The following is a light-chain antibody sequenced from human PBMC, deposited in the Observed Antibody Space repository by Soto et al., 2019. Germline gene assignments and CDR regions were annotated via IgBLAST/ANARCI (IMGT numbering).Light chain of an antibody. J-gene: IGKJ1*01. CDR3: QQYGSSWWT. Sequence: EIVLTQSPGTLSLSPGERATLSCSASQSVSSSYLAWYQQKPGQAPKLLIYGASSRATGIPDRFSGSGSGTDFTLTISRLEPEDFAVYYCQQYGSSWWTFGQGTKVEIK. CDR1: QSVSSSY. CDR2: GAS. V-gene: IGKV3-20*01.